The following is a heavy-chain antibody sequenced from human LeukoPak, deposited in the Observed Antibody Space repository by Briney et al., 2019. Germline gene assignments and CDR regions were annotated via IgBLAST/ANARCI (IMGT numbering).Heavy chain of an antibody. CDR2: VSNSSDSI. CDR1: GFKFSDYY. Sequence: GGSLRLSCAASGFKFSDYYMTWIRQAPGKGLEWVSYVSNSSDSIYYADSVEGRFTISRDNAKNSLYLQMNSLRAEDTAVYYCAREGRRPPYYYYYMDVWGKGTTVTISS. V-gene: IGHV3-11*01. J-gene: IGHJ6*03. CDR3: AREGRRPPYYYYYMDV.